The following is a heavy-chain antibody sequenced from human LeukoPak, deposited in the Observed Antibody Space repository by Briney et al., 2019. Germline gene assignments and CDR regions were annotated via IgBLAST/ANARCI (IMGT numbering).Heavy chain of an antibody. Sequence: SETLSLTCTVSGGSISSYDWSWIRQPPGKGLEWIGYIYYSGSTDYNPSLKTRVTISIHTSKNQFSLNLTSVTAADTAVYYCARHTPQGNYYYSGMDVWGQGTTVTVSS. V-gene: IGHV4-59*08. CDR1: GGSISSYD. CDR2: IYYSGST. J-gene: IGHJ6*02. CDR3: ARHTPQGNYYYSGMDV.